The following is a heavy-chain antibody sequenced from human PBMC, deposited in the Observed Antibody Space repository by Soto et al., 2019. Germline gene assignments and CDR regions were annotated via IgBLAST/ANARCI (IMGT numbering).Heavy chain of an antibody. V-gene: IGHV4-31*03. D-gene: IGHD2-2*01. CDR3: ARRIVVVPAANRNWFDP. CDR2: IYYSGST. J-gene: IGHJ5*02. Sequence: SETLSLTCTVSGGSISSGGYYWSWIRQHPGKGLEWIGYIYYSGSTYYNPSLKSRVTISVDTSKNQFSLKLSSVTAADTAVYYCARRIVVVPAANRNWFDPWGQGTLVTVSS. CDR1: GGSISSGGYY.